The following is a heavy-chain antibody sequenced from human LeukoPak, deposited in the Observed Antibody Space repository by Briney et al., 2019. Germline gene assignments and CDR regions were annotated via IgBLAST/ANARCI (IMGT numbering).Heavy chain of an antibody. Sequence: GGSLRLSCAASGFTFDDCGMSWVRQAPGKGLEWVSGINWNGGSTGYADSVKGRFTISRDNSKNTLYLQMNSLRAEDTAVYYCAKDPPRAYDILTGSFDYWGQGTLVTVSS. CDR2: INWNGGST. D-gene: IGHD3-9*01. CDR3: AKDPPRAYDILTGSFDY. V-gene: IGHV3-20*04. J-gene: IGHJ4*02. CDR1: GFTFDDCG.